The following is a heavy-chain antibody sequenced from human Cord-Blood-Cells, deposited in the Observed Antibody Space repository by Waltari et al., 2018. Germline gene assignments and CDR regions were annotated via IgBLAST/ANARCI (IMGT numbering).Heavy chain of an antibody. D-gene: IGHD3-3*01. Sequence: QVQLVQSGAEVTKPGASVQVSCKASGYPFTRYGISWVRQAPGHGLEWMGWISAYNGNTNYAQKLQGRVTMTTDTSTSTAYMELRSLRSDDTAVYYCARTYYDFWSGYSQMYYFDYWGQGTLVTVSS. J-gene: IGHJ4*02. CDR1: GYPFTRYG. CDR3: ARTYYDFWSGYSQMYYFDY. CDR2: ISAYNGNT. V-gene: IGHV1-18*04.